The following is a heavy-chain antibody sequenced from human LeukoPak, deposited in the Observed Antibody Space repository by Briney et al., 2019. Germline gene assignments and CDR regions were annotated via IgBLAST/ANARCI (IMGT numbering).Heavy chain of an antibody. Sequence: PSETLSLTCAASGGSISSHNWWRWLRQPPGKGLEWIGEIYHSGSTNYNPSLKSRVTISVDKSKNQFSLKLSSVTAADSAVYYCTRLVATTLFDYWGLGTLVTVSS. D-gene: IGHD5-12*01. V-gene: IGHV4-4*02. CDR3: TRLVATTLFDY. J-gene: IGHJ4*02. CDR1: GGSISSHNW. CDR2: IYHSGST.